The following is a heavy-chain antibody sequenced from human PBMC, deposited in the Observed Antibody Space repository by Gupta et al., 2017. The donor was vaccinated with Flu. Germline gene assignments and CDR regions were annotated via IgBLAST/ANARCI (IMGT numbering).Heavy chain of an antibody. V-gene: IGHV1-8*02. CDR1: GYTFTSYD. D-gene: IGHD1-26*01. J-gene: IGHJ4*02. CDR3: ASSYYIDGSRKLRHSFAD. Sequence: QVQLVQSGAEVKKPGASVKVSCKPSGYTFTSYDINWVRQATGQGLERVGWMNPNSGNTGYAKKCQGRVTMTRNTSISTAERELGNLRSEETAVFDSASSYYIDGSRKLRHSFADGGQVTLVTVYS. CDR2: MNPNSGNT.